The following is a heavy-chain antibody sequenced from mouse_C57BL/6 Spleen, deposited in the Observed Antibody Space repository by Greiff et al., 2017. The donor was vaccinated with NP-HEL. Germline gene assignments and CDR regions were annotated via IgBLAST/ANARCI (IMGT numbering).Heavy chain of an antibody. V-gene: IGHV1-81*01. J-gene: IGHJ4*01. CDR1: GYTFTSYG. D-gene: IGHD1-1*01. CDR3: AREDTPTVPYAMDY. Sequence: QVQLKQSGAELARPGASVKLSCKASGYTFTSYGISWVKQRTGQGLEWIGEIYPRSGNTYYNEKFKGKATLTADKSSSTAYMELRSLTSEDSAVYFCAREDTPTVPYAMDYWGQGTSVTVSS. CDR2: IYPRSGNT.